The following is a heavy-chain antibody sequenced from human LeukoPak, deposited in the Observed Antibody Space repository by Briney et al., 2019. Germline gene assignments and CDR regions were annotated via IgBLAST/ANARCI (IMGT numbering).Heavy chain of an antibody. CDR3: ARVSTTDVRH. D-gene: IGHD4-11*01. V-gene: IGHV3-9*01. Sequence: GGSLRLSCAASGFTFDDYAMHWVRQAPGKGLEWVSGISWNSGSIGYADSVKGRFTISRDNAKNSLYLQLNSLRAEDTAVYYCARVSTTDVRHWGQGTLVTVSS. J-gene: IGHJ4*02. CDR2: ISWNSGSI. CDR1: GFTFDDYA.